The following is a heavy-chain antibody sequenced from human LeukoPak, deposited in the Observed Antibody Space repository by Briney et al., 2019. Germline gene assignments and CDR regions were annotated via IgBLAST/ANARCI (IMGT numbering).Heavy chain of an antibody. D-gene: IGHD6-13*01. CDR2: MSYDGRSK. Sequence: GRSLRLSCAASGFTFSSYVMHWVRQAPGKGLEWVAVMSYDGRSKYSADSVKGRFTISRDNSKNTLYLQMNSLRAEDTAVYYRARDLQYTSSQVDYWGQGTLVTVSS. V-gene: IGHV3-30*04. CDR3: ARDLQYTSSQVDY. J-gene: IGHJ4*02. CDR1: GFTFSSYV.